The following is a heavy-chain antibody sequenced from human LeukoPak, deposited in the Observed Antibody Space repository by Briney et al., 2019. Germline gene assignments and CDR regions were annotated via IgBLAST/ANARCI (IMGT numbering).Heavy chain of an antibody. V-gene: IGHV4-59*01. D-gene: IGHD6-13*01. CDR1: GGSISPYY. Sequence: SETLSLTCTVSGGSISPYYWTWIRQPPGKGLEWIGFIYYTGSTNYNPSLKSRVTISADTSKDQFSLRLTSVTAADTAVYYCARAGSSWSTGYYFDYWGQGTLVTVSS. CDR3: ARAGSSWSTGYYFDY. J-gene: IGHJ4*02. CDR2: IYYTGST.